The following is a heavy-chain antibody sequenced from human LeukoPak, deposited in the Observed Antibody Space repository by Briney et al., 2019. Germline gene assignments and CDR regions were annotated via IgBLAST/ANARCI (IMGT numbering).Heavy chain of an antibody. CDR2: IYTSGST. Sequence: PSETLSFTCTVSGGSISSYYWSWIRQPPGKGLEWIGYIYTSGSTNYNPSLKSRVTISVDTSKNQFSLKLSSVTAADTAVYYCARRAVVITNDAFDIWGQGTMVTVSS. CDR1: GGSISSYY. J-gene: IGHJ3*02. CDR3: ARRAVVITNDAFDI. D-gene: IGHD3-22*01. V-gene: IGHV4-4*09.